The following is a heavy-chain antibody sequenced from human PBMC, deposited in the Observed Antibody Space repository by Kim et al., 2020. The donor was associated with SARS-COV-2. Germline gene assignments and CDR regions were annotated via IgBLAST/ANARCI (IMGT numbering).Heavy chain of an antibody. CDR2: ISWNSGSI. CDR1: GFSFDDYA. Sequence: GGSLRLSCAASGFSFDDYAMHWVRQVPGKGLEWVSGISWNSGSIAYADSVKGRFTVSRDNAKNSLYLQMDSLRPEDTAFYYCAKGLSTVTSYGMDVWGQETTVTVSS. J-gene: IGHJ6*02. V-gene: IGHV3-9*01. CDR3: AKGLSTVTSYGMDV. D-gene: IGHD4-17*01.